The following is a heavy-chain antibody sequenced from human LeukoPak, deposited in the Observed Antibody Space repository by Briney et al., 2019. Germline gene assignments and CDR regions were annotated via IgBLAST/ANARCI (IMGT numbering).Heavy chain of an antibody. V-gene: IGHV1-24*01. Sequence: GASVKVSCKVSGYTLTELSMHWVRQAPGKGLEWMGGFDPEEGETIYAQKFQGRVTMTEDTSTDTAYMELSSLRSEDTAVYYCARVLAGYCSSTSCYFDYYYYHMDVWGKGTTVTVSS. D-gene: IGHD2-2*01. CDR1: GYTLTELS. J-gene: IGHJ6*03. CDR3: ARVLAGYCSSTSCYFDYYYYHMDV. CDR2: FDPEEGET.